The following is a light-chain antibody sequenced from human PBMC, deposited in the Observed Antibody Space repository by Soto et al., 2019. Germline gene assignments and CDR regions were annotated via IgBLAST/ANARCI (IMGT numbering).Light chain of an antibody. J-gene: IGLJ1*01. CDR3: CSYAGSFPYV. CDR2: DVS. Sequence: QSVRTKPLSVSRAPGRSVTIICTGTSTDVGGYNYVSWYQQHPGKAPKLMIYDVSKRPSGVPDRFSGSKSGNTASLTISGLQAEDEADYYCCSYAGSFPYVFGTGTKVTVL. V-gene: IGLV2-11*01. CDR1: STDVGGYNY.